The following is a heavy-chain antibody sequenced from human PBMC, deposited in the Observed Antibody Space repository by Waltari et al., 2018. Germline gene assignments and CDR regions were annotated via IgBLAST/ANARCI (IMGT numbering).Heavy chain of an antibody. J-gene: IGHJ3*02. CDR3: ARDDCSSTSCKYHDAFDI. V-gene: IGHV4-38-2*02. D-gene: IGHD2-2*01. CDR1: GYSISSGYY. CDR2: IYHSGRT. Sequence: QVQLQESGPGLVKPSETLSLTCAVSGYSISSGYYWGWIRQPPGRGLEWSGSIYHSGRTYYNPSLRSRVTISVDTSKNQFSLKLSSVTAADTAVYYCARDDCSSTSCKYHDAFDIWGQGTMVTVSS.